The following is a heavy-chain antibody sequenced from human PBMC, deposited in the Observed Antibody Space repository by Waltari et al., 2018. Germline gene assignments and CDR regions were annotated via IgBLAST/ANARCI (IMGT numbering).Heavy chain of an antibody. CDR3: ARGHPRFDYEKSDYYAYWFDP. CDR2: VNPTGST. V-gene: IGHV4-34*01. CDR1: GGAFDSYY. Sequence: QVELQQWGAGLLRPSETLSLTCSVSGGAFDSYYWTWIRQAPGRGLEWLGEVNPTGSTNYKPSLKSRLSLSVETSRNQVSLKMTSVTGADTAVYFCARGHPRFDYEKSDYYAYWFDPWGQGTQVTVSS. J-gene: IGHJ5*02. D-gene: IGHD3-22*01.